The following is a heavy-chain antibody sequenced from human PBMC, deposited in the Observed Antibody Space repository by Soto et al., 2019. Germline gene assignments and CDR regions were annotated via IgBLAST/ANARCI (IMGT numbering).Heavy chain of an antibody. J-gene: IGHJ3*02. V-gene: IGHV4-31*03. CDR1: GVSISSGGYY. Sequence: QVQLQESGPGLVKPSQTLSLTCTVSGVSISSGGYYWSWIRQHPGKGLEWIGYIYYTGSTYYNPSLKSRVTMSLDTSKNQFSLKLSSVTVADTAVYYCARGSQLERDAFEIWGQGTMVTVSS. CDR3: ARGSQLERDAFEI. D-gene: IGHD1-1*01. CDR2: IYYTGST.